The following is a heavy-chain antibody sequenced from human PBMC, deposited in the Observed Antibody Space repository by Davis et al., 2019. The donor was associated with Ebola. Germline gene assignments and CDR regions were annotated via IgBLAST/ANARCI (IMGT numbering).Heavy chain of an antibody. Sequence: AASVKVSCKASGYSFTSYYMHWVRQAPGQGLEWMGIINPSGGSTSSAQKFQGRVTMTRDTSTSTVYMELSSLIFEDTAVYYCARGRVTTFRWFDPWGQGTLVTVSS. V-gene: IGHV1-46*01. D-gene: IGHD4-11*01. J-gene: IGHJ5*02. CDR3: ARGRVTTFRWFDP. CDR1: GYSFTSYY. CDR2: INPSGGST.